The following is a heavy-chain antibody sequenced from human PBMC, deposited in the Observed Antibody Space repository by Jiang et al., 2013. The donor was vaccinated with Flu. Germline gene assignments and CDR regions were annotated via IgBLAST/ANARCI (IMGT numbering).Heavy chain of an antibody. V-gene: IGHV5-51*01. J-gene: IGHJ4*02. D-gene: IGHD3-10*01. CDR1: YW. CDR3: ARKYYYGSGSYYIDY. CDR2: IYPGDSDT. Sequence: YWIGWVRQMPGKGLEWMGIIYPGDSDTRYSPSFQGQVTISADKSISTAYLQWSSLKASDTAMYYCARKYYYGSGSYYIDYWGQGTLVTVSS.